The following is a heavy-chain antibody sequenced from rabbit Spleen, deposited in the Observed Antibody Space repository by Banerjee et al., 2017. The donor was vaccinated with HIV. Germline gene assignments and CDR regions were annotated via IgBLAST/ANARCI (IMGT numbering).Heavy chain of an antibody. V-gene: IGHV1S45*01. J-gene: IGHJ6*01. CDR1: GFSFSSSYY. CDR3: VRDTASSFSSYGMDL. CDR2: IYGGSGGTT. D-gene: IGHD8-1*01. Sequence: QEQLEESGGDLVKPGASLTLTCTASGFSFSSSYYMCWVRQAPGKGLQWIACIYGGSGGTTYYASWAKGRFTISKTSSTAVTLRMTSLTAADTATYFCVRDTASSFSSYGMDLWGPGTLVTVS.